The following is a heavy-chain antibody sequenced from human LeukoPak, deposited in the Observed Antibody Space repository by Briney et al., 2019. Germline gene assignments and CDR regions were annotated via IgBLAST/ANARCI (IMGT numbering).Heavy chain of an antibody. V-gene: IGHV4-38-2*01. CDR1: GYSISSGYY. CDR3: ARASIVITFGGVIVIKQYYFDY. J-gene: IGHJ4*02. D-gene: IGHD3-16*02. Sequence: PSETLSLTCAVSGYSISSGYYWGWIRQPPGKGLEWIGSIYHSGSTYYNPSLKSRVTISVDTSKNQFSLKLSSVTAADTAVYYCARASIVITFGGVIVIKQYYFDYWGQGTLVTVSS. CDR2: IYHSGST.